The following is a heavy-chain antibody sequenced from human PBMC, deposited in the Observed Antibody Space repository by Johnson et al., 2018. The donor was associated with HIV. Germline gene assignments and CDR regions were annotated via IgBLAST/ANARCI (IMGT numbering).Heavy chain of an antibody. V-gene: IGHV3-66*01. CDR1: GFTVSSYY. Sequence: VQLVESGGGLVQPGGSLRLSCVVSGFTVSSYYMSWVRQAPGKGLEWVSIVFSGANTYYADSVKGRFTISRDNSKNTLYLQMNSLRAEDTAVYYCARSCRDGYTCNAFDIWGQGTMVTVSS. D-gene: IGHD5-24*01. CDR3: ARSCRDGYTCNAFDI. CDR2: VFSGANT. J-gene: IGHJ3*02.